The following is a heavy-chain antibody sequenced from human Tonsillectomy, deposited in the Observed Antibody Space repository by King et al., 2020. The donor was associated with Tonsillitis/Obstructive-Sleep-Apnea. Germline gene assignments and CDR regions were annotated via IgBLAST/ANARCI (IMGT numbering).Heavy chain of an antibody. CDR2: IIPVLGIP. D-gene: IGHD5-12*01. Sequence: VQLVQSGAEVKKPGASVKVSCKASGGTFSTYGIGWVRQAPGQGLEWMGRIIPVLGIPNYAQNFQGRVTLTADTSTTTAYMELSSLRSEDTAIYYCARENIALVSYDYWGQGTLVTVSS. V-gene: IGHV1-69*09. CDR1: GGTFSTYG. J-gene: IGHJ4*02. CDR3: ARENIALVSYDY.